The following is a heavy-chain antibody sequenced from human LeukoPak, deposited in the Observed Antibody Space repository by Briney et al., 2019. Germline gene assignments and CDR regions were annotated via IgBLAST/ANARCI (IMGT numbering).Heavy chain of an antibody. V-gene: IGHV3-48*03. D-gene: IGHD3-16*01. J-gene: IGHJ4*02. CDR2: ISSSGSNI. CDR3: ARDGHWVRQESYADD. Sequence: PGGSLRLSCAASGFTFSSYEMNWVRQAPGKGLEWVSYISSSGSNIYYADSVKGRFTISRDNAKNSLNLQMINLRGEDTAVYYCARDGHWVRQESYADDWGQGTVVTVS. CDR1: GFTFSSYE.